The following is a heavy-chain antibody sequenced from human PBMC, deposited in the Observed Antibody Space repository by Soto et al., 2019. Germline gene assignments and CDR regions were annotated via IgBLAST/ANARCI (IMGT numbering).Heavy chain of an antibody. V-gene: IGHV3-53*01. D-gene: IGHD1-26*01. CDR1: GFTVSSNY. CDR2: IYSGGGT. Sequence: SLRLSCAASGFTVSSNYMSWVRQAPGKGLEWVSVIYSGGGTYYADSVKGRFTISRDNSKNTLFLQMNSLRAEDTAVYYCARAYSGSFESYYYYGMDVWGQGTTVTVSS. J-gene: IGHJ6*02. CDR3: ARAYSGSFESYYYYGMDV.